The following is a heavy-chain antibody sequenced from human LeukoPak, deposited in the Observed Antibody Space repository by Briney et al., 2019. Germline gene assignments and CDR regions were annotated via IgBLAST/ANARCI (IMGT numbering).Heavy chain of an antibody. Sequence: SETLSLTCTVSGGSISSSSYYWGWIRQPPGKGLEWIGSIYYSGSTYYNPSLKSRVTISVDTSKNQFSLKLSSVTAADTAVYYCARGRSRGDFDYWGQGTLVTVSS. CDR3: ARGRSRGDFDY. V-gene: IGHV4-39*07. D-gene: IGHD3-16*01. CDR1: GGSISSSSYY. CDR2: IYYSGST. J-gene: IGHJ4*02.